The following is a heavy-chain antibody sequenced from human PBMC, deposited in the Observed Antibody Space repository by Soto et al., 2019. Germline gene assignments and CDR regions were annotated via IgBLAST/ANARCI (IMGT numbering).Heavy chain of an antibody. D-gene: IGHD1-26*01. CDR3: ARGGGATFTHYYYYMDV. CDR1: GYTFSTYE. V-gene: IGHV1-3*01. CDR2: INGGNGKS. Sequence: QVQLVQSGAEVKKPGASVKVSCEASGYTFSTYEMHWVRQAPGQRPEWMGWINGGNGKSKYSETLQGRVTFTRDTSASTAHMELTSLRSEDTAVYYCARGGGATFTHYYYYMDVWGTGTTVTVSS. J-gene: IGHJ6*03.